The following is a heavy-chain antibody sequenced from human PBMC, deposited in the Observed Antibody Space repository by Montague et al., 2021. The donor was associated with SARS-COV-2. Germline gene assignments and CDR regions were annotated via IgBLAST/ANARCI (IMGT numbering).Heavy chain of an antibody. J-gene: IGHJ4*02. CDR2: IYSGGSRT. V-gene: IGHV3-23*03. CDR1: GFTFNTYA. D-gene: IGHD3-22*01. Sequence: SLRLSCAASGFTFNTYAMSWVRQAPGKGLEWVSVIYSGGSRTYYADSVKGRFTISRDNSKNTLYLQMNSMIAEDTAVYYCAKTHRYYNSNFDYWGQGTLVTVSS. CDR3: AKTHRYYNSNFDY.